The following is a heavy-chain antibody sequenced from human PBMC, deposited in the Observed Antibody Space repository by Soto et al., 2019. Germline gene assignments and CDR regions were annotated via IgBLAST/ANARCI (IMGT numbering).Heavy chain of an antibody. D-gene: IGHD1-1*01. Sequence: QVQLQESGPGLVKPSETLSLTCTVSGGSISSYYWGWIRQPPGKGLEWIGYIFYSGSTNYNPSLEGRVTISVDTSKNQFSLKVSSVTAADTAVYYCARHYPNGNNWNYFDYWGQGTLVTVSS. CDR3: ARHYPNGNNWNYFDY. CDR1: GGSISSYY. V-gene: IGHV4-59*01. J-gene: IGHJ4*02. CDR2: IFYSGST.